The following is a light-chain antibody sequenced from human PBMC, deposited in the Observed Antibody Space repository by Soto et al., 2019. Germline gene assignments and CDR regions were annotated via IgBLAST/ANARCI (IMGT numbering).Light chain of an antibody. V-gene: IGLV2-14*01. J-gene: IGLJ2*01. CDR2: DVS. Sequence: QSVLTQPASVSGAPGQSITISCTGTSSDVGGYNYVSWYQQHPGKSPKLMIYDVSNRPSGVSNRFSGSKSVNTASLTISGIQAEDEADYYCSSYTSSSKVVFGGGTKLTVL. CDR3: SSYTSSSKVV. CDR1: SSDVGGYNY.